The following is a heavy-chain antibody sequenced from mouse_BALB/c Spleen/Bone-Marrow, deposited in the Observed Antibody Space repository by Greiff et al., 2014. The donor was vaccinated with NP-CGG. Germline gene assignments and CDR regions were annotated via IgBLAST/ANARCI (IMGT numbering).Heavy chain of an antibody. CDR2: IDPSDSET. Sequence: QVHLQQSGAELVRPGASVKLSCKASGYTFTGYWMNWVKQRPGQGLEWIGMIDPSDSETHYNQMFKDKATLSVDKSSSTAYMQLSSLTSDDSAVYYCARNYGKGGDYWGQGTTLTVSS. D-gene: IGHD2-1*01. V-gene: IGHV1-61*01. CDR3: ARNYGKGGDY. CDR1: GYTFTGYW. J-gene: IGHJ2*01.